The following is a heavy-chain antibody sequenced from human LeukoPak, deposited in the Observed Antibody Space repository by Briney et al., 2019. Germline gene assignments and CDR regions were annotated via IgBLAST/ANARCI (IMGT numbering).Heavy chain of an antibody. J-gene: IGHJ6*03. V-gene: IGHV3-30*03. CDR1: GFTFSSYG. D-gene: IGHD6-6*01. CDR3: ARGQGAARNYYYYMDV. Sequence: PGRSLRLSCAASGFTFSSYGMHWVRQAPGKGLEWVAVISYDGSNKYYADSVKGRFTISRDNSKNTLYLQMNSLRAEDTAVYYCARGQGAARNYYYYMDVWGKGTTVTVSS. CDR2: ISYDGSNK.